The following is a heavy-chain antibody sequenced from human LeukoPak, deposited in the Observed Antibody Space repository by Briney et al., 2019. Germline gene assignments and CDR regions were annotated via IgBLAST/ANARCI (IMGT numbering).Heavy chain of an antibody. CDR2: IENDESDK. J-gene: IGHJ6*02. V-gene: IGHV3-30*02. Sequence: PGGSLRLSCAASGFTLSYYGMHWVRQAPGKGLEWVAFIENDESDKYYADSVKGRFTISRDNAKNTLYLQMNSLRAEDTAVYYCAQYYGMDVWGQGTTVTVSS. CDR3: AQYYGMDV. CDR1: GFTLSYYG.